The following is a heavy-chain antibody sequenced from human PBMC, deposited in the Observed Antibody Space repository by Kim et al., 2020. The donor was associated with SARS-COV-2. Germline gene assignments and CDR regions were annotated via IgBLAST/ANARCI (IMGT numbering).Heavy chain of an antibody. Sequence: SETLSLTCTVSDGSINSYYWSWIRQPPGKTLEWIGYFYYTGSPNYNPSLKSRVTILVDKSKNQFSLRLSSVTAADTAVYYCAGRTGDMATFCYWGQGILVTVSS. V-gene: IGHV4-59*01. D-gene: IGHD5-12*01. CDR2: FYYTGSP. J-gene: IGHJ4*02. CDR1: DGSINSYY. CDR3: AGRTGDMATFCY.